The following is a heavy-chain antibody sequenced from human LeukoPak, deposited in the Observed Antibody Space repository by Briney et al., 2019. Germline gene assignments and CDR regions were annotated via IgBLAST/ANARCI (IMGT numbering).Heavy chain of an antibody. Sequence: PGGSLRLSCAASGFTFSSYGMSWVRQAPGKGLEWVSAISGSGGSTYYADSVKGRFTISRDNSKNTLYLQMNSLRAEDTAVYYCAKGPTVTTRVDYWGQGTLVTVSS. CDR3: AKGPTVTTRVDY. J-gene: IGHJ4*02. V-gene: IGHV3-23*01. D-gene: IGHD4-17*01. CDR1: GFTFSSYG. CDR2: ISGSGGST.